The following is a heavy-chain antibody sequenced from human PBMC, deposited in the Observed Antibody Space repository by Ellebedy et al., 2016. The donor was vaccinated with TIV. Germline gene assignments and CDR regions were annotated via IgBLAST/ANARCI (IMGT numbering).Heavy chain of an antibody. D-gene: IGHD1-1*01. CDR3: ARVLERSYDAFDI. Sequence: MPSETLSLTCTVSGGSISSYYWSWIRQPAGKELEWIGRIYTSGSTNYNPSLKSRITMSVDTSKNQFSLKLSSVTAADTAVYYCARVLERSYDAFDIWGQGTMVTVSS. CDR2: IYTSGST. V-gene: IGHV4-4*07. CDR1: GGSISSYY. J-gene: IGHJ3*02.